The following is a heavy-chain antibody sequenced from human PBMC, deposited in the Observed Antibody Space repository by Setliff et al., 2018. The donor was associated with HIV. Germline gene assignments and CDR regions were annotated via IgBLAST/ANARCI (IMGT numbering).Heavy chain of an antibody. CDR3: VRVGSYWSTFDY. CDR2: INTETGNP. CDR1: GYTLTTFG. D-gene: IGHD1-26*01. J-gene: IGHJ4*02. V-gene: IGHV7-4-1*02. Sequence: ASVKVSCKASGYTLTTFGISWVRQVPGQGLEWMGWINTETGNPMYAQGFKGRFVFSLDTSVSTAYLQISTLKTEDTAIYYCVRVGSYWSTFDYWGQGALVTV.